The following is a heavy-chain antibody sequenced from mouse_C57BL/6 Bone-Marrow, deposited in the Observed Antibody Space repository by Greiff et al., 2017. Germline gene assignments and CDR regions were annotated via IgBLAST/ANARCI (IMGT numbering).Heavy chain of an antibody. D-gene: IGHD1-1*01. V-gene: IGHV1-61*01. Sequence: QVQLQQPGAELVRPGSSVKLSCKASGYTFTSYWMDWVKQRPGQGLEWIGNIYPSDSETHYNQKFKDKATLTVDKSSNTAYLQLSSLTSEDTAVYYCTVSAFITTVVGGYWGQGTTLTVSS. J-gene: IGHJ2*01. CDR3: TVSAFITTVVGGY. CDR1: GYTFTSYW. CDR2: IYPSDSET.